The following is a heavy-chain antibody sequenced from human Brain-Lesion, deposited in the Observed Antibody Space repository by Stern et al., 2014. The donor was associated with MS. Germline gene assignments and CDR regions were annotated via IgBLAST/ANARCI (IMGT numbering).Heavy chain of an antibody. D-gene: IGHD2-2*01. CDR2: IFNSGST. Sequence: QVQLQESGPGLVKPSQTLSLSCTVSGGSISSGGYYWSWIRQPAGKGLEWIGRIFNSGSTSYNPPLQSRVTISKDTSKNQFSLRLNSMTAADTAVYYCARGRVVPGFQYYATDVWGQGTTVIVSS. CDR1: GGSISSGGYY. J-gene: IGHJ6*02. V-gene: IGHV4-61*02. CDR3: ARGRVVPGFQYYATDV.